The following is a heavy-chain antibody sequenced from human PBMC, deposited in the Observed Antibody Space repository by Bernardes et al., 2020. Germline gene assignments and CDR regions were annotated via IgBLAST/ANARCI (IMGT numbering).Heavy chain of an antibody. Sequence: GGSLRLSCAASGFTFSSYAMSWVRQAPGKGLEWVSAISGSGGSTYYADSVKGRFTISRDNSKNTLYLQMNSLRAEDTAVYYCAKISTSAQHGYYYGMDVWGKGTTVTVSS. V-gene: IGHV3-23*01. J-gene: IGHJ6*04. CDR3: AKISTSAQHGYYYGMDV. CDR1: GFTFSSYA. D-gene: IGHD2-2*01. CDR2: ISGSGGST.